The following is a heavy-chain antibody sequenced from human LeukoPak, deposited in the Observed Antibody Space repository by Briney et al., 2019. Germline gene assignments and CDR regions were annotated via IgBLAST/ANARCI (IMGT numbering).Heavy chain of an antibody. V-gene: IGHV4-34*01. Sequence: PSETLSLTCAVYGGSFSGYYWSWIRQPPGKGLEWIGEINHSGSTNYNPSLKSRVTISVDTSKNQFSLKLSSVTAADTAVYYCASDDILTGYYSFDYWGQGTLVTVSS. D-gene: IGHD3-9*01. CDR1: GGSFSGYY. CDR3: ASDDILTGYYSFDY. J-gene: IGHJ4*02. CDR2: INHSGST.